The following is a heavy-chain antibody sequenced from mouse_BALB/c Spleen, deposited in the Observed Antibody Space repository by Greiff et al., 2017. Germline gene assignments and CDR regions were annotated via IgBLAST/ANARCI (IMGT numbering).Heavy chain of an antibody. CDR3: ARQTPQLGWYFDV. V-gene: IGHV2-6-2*01. Sequence: QVQLQQSGPDLVAPSQSLSITCTVSGFSLTSYGVHWVRQPPGKGLEWLVVIWSDGSTTYNSALKSRLSISKDNSKSQVFLKMNSLQTDDTAMYYCARQTPQLGWYFDVWGAGTTVTVSS. J-gene: IGHJ1*01. CDR2: IWSDGST. D-gene: IGHD4-1*02. CDR1: GFSLTSYG.